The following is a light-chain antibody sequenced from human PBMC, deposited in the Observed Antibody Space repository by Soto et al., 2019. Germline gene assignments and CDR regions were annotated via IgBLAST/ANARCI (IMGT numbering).Light chain of an antibody. V-gene: IGKV3-15*01. CDR2: GAS. Sequence: EIVMTHSPATLSVSPGERDTLSCRASQSVSTNLAWYQQKPGQAPRLLIYGASTRATAIPARFSGSGSGTEFTLTISSLQSEDFAVYFCQQYDNWPYTFGQGTKLEIK. J-gene: IGKJ2*01. CDR1: QSVSTN. CDR3: QQYDNWPYT.